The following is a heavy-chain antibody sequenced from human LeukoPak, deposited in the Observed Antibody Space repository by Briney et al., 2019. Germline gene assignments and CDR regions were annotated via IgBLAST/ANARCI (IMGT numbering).Heavy chain of an antibody. V-gene: IGHV3-48*03. CDR2: IRSSGSTI. J-gene: IGHJ3*02. D-gene: IGHD3-22*01. CDR3: ARDHHRRLYDSQARDTFDI. CDR1: GFTFSSYE. Sequence: GGSLRLSCAASGFTFSSYEMNWVRQAPGKGLEWVSYIRSSGSTIYYADSVKGRFTISRDNAKNSLYLQMNSLRAEDTAVYYCARDHHRRLYDSQARDTFDIWGQGTMVTVSS.